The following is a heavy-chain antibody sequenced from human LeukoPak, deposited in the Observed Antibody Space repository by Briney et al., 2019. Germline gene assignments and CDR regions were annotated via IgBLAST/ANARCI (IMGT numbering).Heavy chain of an antibody. D-gene: IGHD6-13*01. Sequence: ASVKVSCKASGYTFTSYDINWVRQATGQGLEWMGWMNPNSGNTGYAQKFQGRVTMTRNTSISTAYMELSSLRSEDTAVYYCARFRGSFPAHNMDVWGQGTTVTVSS. CDR2: MNPNSGNT. V-gene: IGHV1-8*01. CDR3: ARFRGSFPAHNMDV. J-gene: IGHJ6*02. CDR1: GYTFTSYD.